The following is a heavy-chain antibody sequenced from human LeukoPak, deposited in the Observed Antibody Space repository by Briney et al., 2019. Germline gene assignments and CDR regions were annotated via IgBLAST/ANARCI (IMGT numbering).Heavy chain of an antibody. J-gene: IGHJ4*02. D-gene: IGHD3-3*01. CDR3: AREGLDFWSGYPEYYFDY. CDR1: GGSISSYY. CDR2: IYYSGST. Sequence: PSETLSLTCTVSGGSISSYYWSWIRQPPGKGLEWIGYIYYSGSTNYNPSLKSRVTISVDTSKNQFSLKLSSVTAADTAVYYCAREGLDFWSGYPEYYFDYWGQGTLVTVSS. V-gene: IGHV4-59*01.